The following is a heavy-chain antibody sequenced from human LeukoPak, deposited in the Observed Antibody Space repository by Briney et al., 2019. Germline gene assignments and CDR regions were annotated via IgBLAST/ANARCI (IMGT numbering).Heavy chain of an antibody. V-gene: IGHV1-18*01. CDR2: ISVYNGNT. D-gene: IGHD2-15*01. Sequence: GASVKVSCKASGYTFTSYGISWVRQGPGQGLEWMGWISVYNGNTNYAQKLQGRVTMTTYTSTSTAYMELRSLRSDDTAVYYCARVNSGYCSGGSCYSLFLNNWGQGTLVTFSS. J-gene: IGHJ4*02. CDR1: GYTFTSYG. CDR3: ARVNSGYCSGGSCYSLFLNN.